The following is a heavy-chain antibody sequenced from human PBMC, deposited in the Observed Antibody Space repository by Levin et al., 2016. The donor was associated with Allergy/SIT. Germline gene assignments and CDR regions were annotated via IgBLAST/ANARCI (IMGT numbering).Heavy chain of an antibody. D-gene: IGHD4-11*01. Sequence: KVSCKAPGNSFTMYWIAWVRQMPGKGLEWMGIIYGGDSDTRYSPSFQGQVTISADKSIHTAYLQWSSLKASDTAMYYCARPMRAYSNLNDPFDMWGQGTMVTVSS. CDR3: ARPMRAYSNLNDPFDM. CDR1: GNSFTMYW. V-gene: IGHV5-51*01. J-gene: IGHJ3*02. CDR2: IYGGDSDT.